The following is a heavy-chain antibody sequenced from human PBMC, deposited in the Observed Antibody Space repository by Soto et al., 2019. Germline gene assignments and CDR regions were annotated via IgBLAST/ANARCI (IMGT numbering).Heavy chain of an antibody. CDR2: VYHSGST. D-gene: IGHD3-10*01. V-gene: IGHV4-4*02. CDR3: ARLGYYGSGSPAPNAFDI. Sequence: SETLSLTCAVSGGSISGTNWWTWVRQPPGKGLEWIGEVYHSGSTNYNPSLKSRVTISVDRSKNQFSLKLSSVTAADTAVYYCARLGYYGSGSPAPNAFDIWGQGTMVTVSS. CDR1: GGSISGTNW. J-gene: IGHJ3*02.